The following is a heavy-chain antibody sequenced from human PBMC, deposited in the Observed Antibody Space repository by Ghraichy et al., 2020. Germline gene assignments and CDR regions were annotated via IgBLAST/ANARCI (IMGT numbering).Heavy chain of an antibody. D-gene: IGHD6-13*01. V-gene: IGHV4-34*01. CDR2: INHSGST. CDR1: GGSFSGYY. CDR3: ARRAGYRGRYFDY. J-gene: IGHJ4*02. Sequence: SQTLSLTCAVYGGSFSGYYWSWIRQPPGKGLEWIGEINHSGSTNYNPSLKSRVTISVDTSKNQFSLKLSSVNAADTAVYYCARRAGYRGRYFDYWGQGTLVTVPS.